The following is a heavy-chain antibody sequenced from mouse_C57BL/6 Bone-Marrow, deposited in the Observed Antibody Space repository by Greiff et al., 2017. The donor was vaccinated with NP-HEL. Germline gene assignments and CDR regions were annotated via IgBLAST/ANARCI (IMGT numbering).Heavy chain of an antibody. V-gene: IGHV1-64*01. CDR2: IHPNSGST. CDR1: GYTFTSYW. CDR3: ARGGYYGSSYDWYFDV. J-gene: IGHJ1*03. D-gene: IGHD1-1*01. Sequence: VQLQQPGAELVRPGSSVKLSCKASGYTFTSYWMHWVKQRPIQGLEWIGMIHPNSGSTNYNEKFKSKATLTVDKSSSTAYMQLSSLTSEDSAVYYCARGGYYGSSYDWYFDVWGTGTTVTVSS.